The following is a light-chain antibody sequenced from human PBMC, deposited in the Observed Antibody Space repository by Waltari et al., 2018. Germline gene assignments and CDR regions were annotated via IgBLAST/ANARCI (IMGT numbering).Light chain of an antibody. Sequence: SYEVTQPPSVSVSPGQTASIPCSGDKLGDKYVSWYQQKPGQSPLLVIYQDFKRPSGIPERFSGPNSGNTATLTISGTQAMDEADYFCQAWDSDPVFGGGTKLTGL. CDR3: QAWDSDPV. J-gene: IGLJ3*02. CDR2: QDF. V-gene: IGLV3-1*01. CDR1: KLGDKY.